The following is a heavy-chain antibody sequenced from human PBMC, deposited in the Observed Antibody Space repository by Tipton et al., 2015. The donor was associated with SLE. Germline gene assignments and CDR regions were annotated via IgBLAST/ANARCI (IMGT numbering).Heavy chain of an antibody. D-gene: IGHD6-13*01. J-gene: IGHJ4*02. V-gene: IGHV1-2*06. CDR2: INPYLGVT. CDR3: AGSRVVTSTWYGRPDY. CDR1: GYTFTSYS. Sequence: QVQLVQSGAEVKKPGASVKVSCTASGYTFTSYSIHWVRQAPGQGLEWVGRINPYLGVTSYAQKCQARVTMTRDTSISTVYMELSSLRSDDTAVYYCAGSRVVTSTWYGRPDYWGQGTLVTVSS.